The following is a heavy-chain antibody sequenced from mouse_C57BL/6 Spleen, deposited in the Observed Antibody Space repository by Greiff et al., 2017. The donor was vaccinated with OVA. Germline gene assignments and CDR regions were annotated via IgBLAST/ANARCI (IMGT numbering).Heavy chain of an antibody. V-gene: IGHV1-59*01. J-gene: IGHJ2*01. Sequence: QVQLQQPGAELVRPGTSVKLSCKASGYTFTSYWMHWVKQRPGQGLEWIGVIDPSDSYTNYNQKFKGKATVTVDTSSSTAYMQLSSLTSEDSAVYYCARGGYGSSPCFDYWGQGTTLTVSS. CDR1: GYTFTSYW. CDR2: IDPSDSYT. CDR3: ARGGYGSSPCFDY. D-gene: IGHD1-1*01.